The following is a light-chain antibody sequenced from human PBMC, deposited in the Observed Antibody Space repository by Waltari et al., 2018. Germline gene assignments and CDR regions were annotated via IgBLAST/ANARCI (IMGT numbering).Light chain of an antibody. Sequence: EIVMTQSPATLSVSPGEGATLSCRASQSLSSNLAWYHQRPGQAPRLLIYGASTRATGVPVRFSGSGSGTEFTLTISGLQSEDFAVYYCQQYNNWPRTFGQGTKVEIK. J-gene: IGKJ1*01. V-gene: IGKV3-15*01. CDR1: QSLSSN. CDR3: QQYNNWPRT. CDR2: GAS.